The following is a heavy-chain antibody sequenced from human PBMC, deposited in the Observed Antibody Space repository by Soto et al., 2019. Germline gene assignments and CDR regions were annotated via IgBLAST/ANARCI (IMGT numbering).Heavy chain of an antibody. D-gene: IGHD5-18*01. Sequence: VQLVESGGGVVQPGRSLRLSCAASGFTFSSYAMHWVRQAPGKGLEWVAVISYDGSNKYYADSVKGRFTISRDNSKNTLYLQMNSLRAEDTAVYYCARDKIQLLMYYFDYWGQGTLVTVSS. CDR2: ISYDGSNK. CDR3: ARDKIQLLMYYFDY. CDR1: GFTFSSYA. V-gene: IGHV3-30-3*01. J-gene: IGHJ4*02.